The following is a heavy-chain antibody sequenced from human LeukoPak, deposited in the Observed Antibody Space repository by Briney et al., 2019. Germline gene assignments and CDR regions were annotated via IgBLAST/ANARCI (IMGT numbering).Heavy chain of an antibody. Sequence: ASVKVSCKASGYTFTGYYMHWVRQAPGQGLEWMGWINPNSGGTNYAQKFQGRVTMTRDTSISTAYMELSRLRSDDTAVYYCARGGYYYDSSGYCFEWGQGTLVTVSS. CDR3: ARGGYYYDSSGYCFE. CDR1: GYTFTGYY. CDR2: INPNSGGT. V-gene: IGHV1-2*02. D-gene: IGHD3-22*01. J-gene: IGHJ4*02.